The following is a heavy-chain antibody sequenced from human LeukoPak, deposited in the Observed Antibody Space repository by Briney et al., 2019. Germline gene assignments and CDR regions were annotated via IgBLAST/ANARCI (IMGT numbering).Heavy chain of an antibody. CDR1: GYTFTYYY. D-gene: IGHD6-13*01. CDR3: AGYTNNWYLGGY. V-gene: IGHV1-2*02. CDR2: INPNSGGT. Sequence: GASVKVFCKVSGYTFTYYYIHWVRQAPGQGLEWMGWINPNSGGTNYAQKFQGRVTMTRDTPINTAYMELNRLTSDDTALYYCAGYTNNWYLGGYWGQGTLVAVSS. J-gene: IGHJ4*02.